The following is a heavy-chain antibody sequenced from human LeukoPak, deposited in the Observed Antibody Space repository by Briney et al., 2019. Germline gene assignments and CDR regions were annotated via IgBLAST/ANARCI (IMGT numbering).Heavy chain of an antibody. Sequence: ASVKVSCKASGGTLSSYAISWVRQAPGQGLEWMGGIIPIFGTANYAQKFQGRVTITADESTSTAYMELSSLRSEDTAVYYCARAETTVTTRNWFDPWGQGTLVTVSS. CDR1: GGTLSSYA. V-gene: IGHV1-69*13. J-gene: IGHJ5*02. D-gene: IGHD4-11*01. CDR2: IIPIFGTA. CDR3: ARAETTVTTRNWFDP.